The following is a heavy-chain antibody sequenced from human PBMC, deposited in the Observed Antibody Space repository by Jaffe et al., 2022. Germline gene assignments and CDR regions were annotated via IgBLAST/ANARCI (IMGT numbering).Heavy chain of an antibody. V-gene: IGHV5-51*01. Sequence: EVQLVQSGAEVKKPGESLKISCKSSGYSFTNYWIGWVRQMPGKGLEWMGVIYPGDSDIRYSPSFQGQVTISVDKSISTAYLQWSSLKASDTAIYYCARQVYGSGSYYTFDPWGQGTLVTVSS. CDR3: ARQVYGSGSYYTFDP. J-gene: IGHJ5*02. D-gene: IGHD3-10*01. CDR2: IYPGDSDI. CDR1: GYSFTNYW.